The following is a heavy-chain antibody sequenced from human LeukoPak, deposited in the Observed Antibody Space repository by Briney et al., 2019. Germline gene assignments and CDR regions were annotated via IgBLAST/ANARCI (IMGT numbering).Heavy chain of an antibody. D-gene: IGHD3-3*01. CDR2: IYYSGSI. CDR1: GGSISSYY. Sequence: SETLSLTCTVSGGSISSYYWSWIRQPPGKGLEWIGYIYYSGSINYNPSLKSRVTISVDTSKNQFSLKLSSVTAADTAVYYCARERRNDFWSGYGNNNWFDPWGQGTLVTVSS. J-gene: IGHJ5*02. CDR3: ARERRNDFWSGYGNNNWFDP. V-gene: IGHV4-59*01.